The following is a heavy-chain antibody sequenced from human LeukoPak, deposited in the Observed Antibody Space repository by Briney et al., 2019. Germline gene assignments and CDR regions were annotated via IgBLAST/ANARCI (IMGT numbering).Heavy chain of an antibody. Sequence: ASVKVSCKASGYTFTGYYMHWVRQAPGQGLAWMGMINPSGDSTTYAQKFQDRVTMTRDTSTSTVYMELSSLISEDTAVYYCARTAARQDAFNIWGQGTMGTVSS. J-gene: IGHJ3*02. D-gene: IGHD6-25*01. CDR2: INPSGDST. CDR1: GYTFTGYY. CDR3: ARTAARQDAFNI. V-gene: IGHV1-46*01.